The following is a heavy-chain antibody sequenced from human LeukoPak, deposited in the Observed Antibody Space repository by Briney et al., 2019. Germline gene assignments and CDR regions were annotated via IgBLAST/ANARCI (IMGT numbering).Heavy chain of an antibody. D-gene: IGHD3-10*01. Sequence: ASVKVSCKVSGYTLTELSMHWVRQAPGKGLEWMGGFDPEDGETIYAQKLQGRVTMTTDTSTSTAYMELRSLRSDDTAVYYCAREGYYGSGSAYYFDYWGQGTLVTVSS. CDR1: GYTLTELS. CDR3: AREGYYGSGSAYYFDY. J-gene: IGHJ4*02. CDR2: FDPEDGET. V-gene: IGHV1-24*01.